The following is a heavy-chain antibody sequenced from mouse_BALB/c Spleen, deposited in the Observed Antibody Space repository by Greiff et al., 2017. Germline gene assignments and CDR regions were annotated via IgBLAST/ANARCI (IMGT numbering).Heavy chain of an antibody. V-gene: IGHV1-7*01. CDR2: INPSTGYT. Sequence: QVQLKQSGAELAKPGASVKMSCKASGYTFTSYWMHWVKQRPGQGLEWIGYINPSTGYTEYNQKFKDKATLTADKSSSTAYMQLSSLTSEDSAVYYCARGAIYDGYLDYWGQGTTLTVSS. CDR1: GYTFTSYW. J-gene: IGHJ2*01. D-gene: IGHD2-3*01. CDR3: ARGAIYDGYLDY.